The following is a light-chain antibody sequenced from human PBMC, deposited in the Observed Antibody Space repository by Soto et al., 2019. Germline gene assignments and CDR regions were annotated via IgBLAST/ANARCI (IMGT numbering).Light chain of an antibody. CDR3: QSAESSGTYV. CDR2: KDS. J-gene: IGLJ1*01. CDR1: ALPKQY. Sequence: SYELTQPPSVSVSPGQTARITCSGDALPKQYAYWYQQKPGQAPVLVIYKDSERPSGIPERFSGSSSGTTVTLTISGVQAEHEAEHSRQSAESSGTYVFGTGTKVTVL. V-gene: IGLV3-25*02.